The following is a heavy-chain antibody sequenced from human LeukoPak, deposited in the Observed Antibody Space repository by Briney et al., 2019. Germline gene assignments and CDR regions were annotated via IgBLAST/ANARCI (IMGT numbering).Heavy chain of an antibody. J-gene: IGHJ4*02. CDR3: AKGGSSYSSSWYTRLFDY. CDR2: ISGDGGTT. D-gene: IGHD6-13*01. CDR1: GFTFDDYA. V-gene: IGHV3-43*02. Sequence: GGSLRLSCAASGFTFDDYAMNWVRQAPGKGLEWVSLISGDGGTTYYADSVKGRFTISRDNSKNSLYLQMNSLRTEDTGLYHCAKGGSSYSSSWYTRLFDYWGQGTLVTVSS.